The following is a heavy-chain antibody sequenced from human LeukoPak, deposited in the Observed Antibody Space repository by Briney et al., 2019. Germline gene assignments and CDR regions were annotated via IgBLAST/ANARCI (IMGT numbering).Heavy chain of an antibody. J-gene: IGHJ4*02. V-gene: IGHV3-64*01. CDR3: ARSLELGDY. CDR2: ISSNGGST. D-gene: IGHD1-7*01. CDR1: GFTFSSYA. Sequence: GGSLRLSCAASGFTFSSYAMHWVRQAPGKGLEYVPAISSNGGSTYYANSVKGRFTISRDNSKNTLYLQMGSLRAEDMAVYYCARSLELGDYWGQGTLVTVSS.